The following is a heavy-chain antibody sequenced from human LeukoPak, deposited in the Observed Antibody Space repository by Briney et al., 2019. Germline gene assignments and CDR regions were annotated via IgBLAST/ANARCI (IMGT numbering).Heavy chain of an antibody. CDR2: IWYDGSNK. CDR3: ARDSYDYGDPGHLRY. J-gene: IGHJ4*02. D-gene: IGHD4-17*01. Sequence: GRSLRLSCAASGFTFSSYGMHWVRQAPGKGLEWVAVIWYDGSNKYYADSVKGRFTISRDNSKNTLYLQMHSLRAEDTAVYYCARDSYDYGDPGHLRYWGQGTLVTVPS. CDR1: GFTFSSYG. V-gene: IGHV3-33*01.